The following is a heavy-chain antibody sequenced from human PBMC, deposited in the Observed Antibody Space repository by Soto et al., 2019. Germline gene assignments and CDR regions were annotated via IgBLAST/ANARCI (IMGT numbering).Heavy chain of an antibody. Sequence: QVQLVQSGAEVKKPGSSVKVSCKASGGTFSSYAISWVRQAPGQGLEWMGGIIPIFGTANYAQKFRGRVTITADESTSPDYMELSSLRSEDTAVYSWARGHNWNYAWDYWGQGTLVTVSS. CDR3: ARGHNWNYAWDY. V-gene: IGHV1-69*01. CDR2: IIPIFGTA. D-gene: IGHD1-7*01. J-gene: IGHJ4*02. CDR1: GGTFSSYA.